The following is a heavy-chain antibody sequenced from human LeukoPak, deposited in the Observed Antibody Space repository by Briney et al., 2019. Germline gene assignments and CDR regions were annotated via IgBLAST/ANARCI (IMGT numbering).Heavy chain of an antibody. V-gene: IGHV4-34*01. D-gene: IGHD6-13*01. Sequence: SETLSLTCAVYGGSFNDYYWGWIRQPPGKGLEWIGEINHSGSTNYNPSLKSRVTISVDTSKNQFSLKLSSVTAADTAVYYCARQIVSSSWYYFDYWGQGTLVTVSS. J-gene: IGHJ4*02. CDR2: INHSGST. CDR1: GGSFNDYY. CDR3: ARQIVSSSWYYFDY.